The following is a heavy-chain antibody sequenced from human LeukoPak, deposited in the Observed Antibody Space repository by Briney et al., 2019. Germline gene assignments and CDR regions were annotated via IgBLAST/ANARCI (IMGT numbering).Heavy chain of an antibody. CDR3: AKPSNYYGSATDAFDF. Sequence: GGSLRLSCAVSGFTFSSYGMSWVRQAPGKGLEWVSAISGSGGNTYYADSVKGRFTISRDNSKNTLYLQLNSLRAEDTAVYYCAKPSNYYGSATDAFDFWGQGTMVTVSS. CDR2: ISGSGGNT. V-gene: IGHV3-23*01. CDR1: GFTFSSYG. D-gene: IGHD3-10*01. J-gene: IGHJ3*01.